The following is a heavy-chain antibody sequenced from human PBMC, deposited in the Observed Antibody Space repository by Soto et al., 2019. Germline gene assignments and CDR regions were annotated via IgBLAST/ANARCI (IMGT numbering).Heavy chain of an antibody. D-gene: IGHD3-16*01. CDR2: IYWDDDK. CDR1: GFSLSTSGVG. J-gene: IGHJ4*02. V-gene: IGHV2-5*02. Sequence: QITLKESGPTLVKPTQTLTLTCTFSGFSLSTSGVGVGWIRQPPGKALEWLALIYWDDDKRYSPSLKSRLTIPKDTSKNPVVLTMTNMDPVDTATYYCVHKGGGDRILDYWAQGTLVTVSS. CDR3: VHKGGGDRILDY.